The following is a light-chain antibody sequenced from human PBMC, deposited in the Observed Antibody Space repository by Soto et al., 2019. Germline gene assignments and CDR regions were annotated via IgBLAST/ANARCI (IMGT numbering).Light chain of an antibody. CDR1: QSVSSN. CDR2: GAS. CDR3: QQYNNWPRT. J-gene: IGKJ1*01. Sequence: EMVMTQSPATLSVSPGERVTLSCRGSQSVSSNLAWYQQKPGQAPRLVIYGASTRATGIPARFSGSGSGTEFTLTISSLQSEDFAVYYCQQYNNWPRTFGQGTKVDIK. V-gene: IGKV3-15*01.